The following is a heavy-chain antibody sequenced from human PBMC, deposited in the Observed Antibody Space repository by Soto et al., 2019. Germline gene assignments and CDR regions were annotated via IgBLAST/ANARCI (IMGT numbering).Heavy chain of an antibody. Sequence: SETLSLTCTVSGGSISNGYYYWSWVRQNPGKGLEWIGHIYHSGRTYYNPSLKSRVTISVDTSKNQFSLKLSSVTAADTAVYYCARGRIVVVPAATKNWFDPWGQGTLVTVSS. V-gene: IGHV4-31*03. CDR2: IYHSGRT. J-gene: IGHJ5*02. CDR3: ARGRIVVVPAATKNWFDP. CDR1: GGSISNGYYY. D-gene: IGHD2-2*01.